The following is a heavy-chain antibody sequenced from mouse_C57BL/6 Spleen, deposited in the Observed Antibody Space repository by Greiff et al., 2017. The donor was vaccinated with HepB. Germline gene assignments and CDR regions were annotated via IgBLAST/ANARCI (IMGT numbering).Heavy chain of an antibody. CDR3: ARVDGEGFDY. J-gene: IGHJ2*01. CDR1: GYTFTSYW. V-gene: IGHV1-69*01. Sequence: QVQLKQPGAELVMPGASVKLSCKASGYTFTSYWMHWVKQRPGQGLEWIGEIDPSDSYTNYNQKFKGKSTLTVDKSSSTAYMQLSSLTSEDSAVYYCARVDGEGFDYWGQGTTLTVSS. CDR2: IDPSDSYT.